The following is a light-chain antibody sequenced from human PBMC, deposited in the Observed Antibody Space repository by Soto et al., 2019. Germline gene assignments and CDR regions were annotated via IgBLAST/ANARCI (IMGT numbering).Light chain of an antibody. V-gene: IGKV3D-20*02. CDR1: QSVSSSY. J-gene: IGKJ4*01. CDR2: DAS. CDR3: QQRSNWPRLT. Sequence: EIVLTQSPGTLSLSPGERATLSCRASQSVSSSYLAWYQQKLGQAPRLLIYDASNRATGIPARFSGSGSGTDFTLTISSLEPEDFAVYYCQQRSNWPRLTFGGGTKVDI.